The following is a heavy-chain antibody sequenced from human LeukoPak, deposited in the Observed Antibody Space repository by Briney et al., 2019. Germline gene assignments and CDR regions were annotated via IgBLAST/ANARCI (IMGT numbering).Heavy chain of an antibody. J-gene: IGHJ4*02. D-gene: IGHD6-6*01. CDR3: ARKYSGWDYFDY. Sequence: SETLSLTCTVSGGSISSSSYYWGWIRQPPGQGLEWIGSIYYSGSTYYNPSLKSRVTISVDTSKNQFSLKLSSVTAADTAVYYCARKYSGWDYFDYWGQGTLVTVSS. CDR1: GGSISSSSYY. V-gene: IGHV4-39*01. CDR2: IYYSGST.